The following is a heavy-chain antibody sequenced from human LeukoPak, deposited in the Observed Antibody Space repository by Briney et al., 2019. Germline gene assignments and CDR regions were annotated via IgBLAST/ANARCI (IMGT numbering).Heavy chain of an antibody. J-gene: IGHJ4*02. CDR3: ARDPFYYDRSGYSFD. V-gene: IGHV1-46*01. Sequence: ASVKVSCKASGYTFTSYYMHWVRQAPGQGLEWMGIINPSGGSTSYAQKFQGRVTMTRDTSTSTVYMELSSLRSEDTAVYDCARDPFYYDRSGYSFDWGQGTLVTVSS. CDR1: GYTFTSYY. D-gene: IGHD3-22*01. CDR2: INPSGGST.